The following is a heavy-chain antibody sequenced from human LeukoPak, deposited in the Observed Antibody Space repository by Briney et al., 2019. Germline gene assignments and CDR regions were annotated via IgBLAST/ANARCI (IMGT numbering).Heavy chain of an antibody. D-gene: IGHD4-17*01. CDR2: SYQSGSA. V-gene: IGHV4-38-2*02. Sequence: PSETLSLNCTVTGYSCSTTYYWGWIRQPPGKGLEWIGNSYQSGSADYNPSLTSRVAISLDTSKNQFSLRLSSLIAADTAVYYCGISTSVTEYWGQGALVTVSS. CDR1: GYSCSTTYY. J-gene: IGHJ4*02. CDR3: GISTSVTEY.